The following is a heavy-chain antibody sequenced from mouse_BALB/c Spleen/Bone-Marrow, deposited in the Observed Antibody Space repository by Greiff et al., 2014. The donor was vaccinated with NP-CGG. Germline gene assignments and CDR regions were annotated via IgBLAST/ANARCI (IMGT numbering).Heavy chain of an antibody. J-gene: IGHJ4*01. CDR1: GYAFTNYL. CDR2: INPGSGGT. CDR3: ARRITTARAMDY. V-gene: IGHV1-54*01. Sequence: VQLQQSGAELVRPGTSVKVSCKASGYAFTNYLIEWVKRRPGQGLEWIGVINPGSGGTNYNEKFKGKATLTADKSSSTAYMQLSSLTSDDSAVYFCARRITTARAMDYWGQGTSVTVSS. D-gene: IGHD1-2*01.